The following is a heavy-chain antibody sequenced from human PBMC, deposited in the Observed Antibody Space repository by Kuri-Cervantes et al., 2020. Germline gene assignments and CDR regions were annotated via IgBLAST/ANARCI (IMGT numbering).Heavy chain of an antibody. J-gene: IGHJ5*02. CDR2: IYTSGST. CDR1: GGSISSYY. D-gene: IGHD3-22*01. V-gene: IGHV4-4*07. Sequence: SETLSLTCTASGGSISSYYWSWIRQPAGKGLEWIGRIYTSGSTNYNHSLKSRVTMSVDTSKNQFSLKLSSVTAADTAVYYCARDWGYYDSSGYYYGTSDNWFDPWGQGTLVTVSS. CDR3: ARDWGYYDSSGYYYGTSDNWFDP.